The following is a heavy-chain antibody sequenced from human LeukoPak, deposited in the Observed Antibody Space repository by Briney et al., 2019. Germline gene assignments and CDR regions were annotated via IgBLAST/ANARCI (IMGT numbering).Heavy chain of an antibody. J-gene: IGHJ4*02. CDR1: GYTFTGYY. V-gene: IGHV1-2*04. D-gene: IGHD3-16*02. CDR3: ARGGSHVWGSYLLEGTQRTDFDY. Sequence: ASVKVSCKASGYTFTGYYMHWVRQAPGQGLEWMGWINPNSGGTNYAQKFQGWVTMTRDTSISTAYMELSRLRSDDTAVYYCARGGSHVWGSYLLEGTQRTDFDYWGQGTLVTVSS. CDR2: INPNSGGT.